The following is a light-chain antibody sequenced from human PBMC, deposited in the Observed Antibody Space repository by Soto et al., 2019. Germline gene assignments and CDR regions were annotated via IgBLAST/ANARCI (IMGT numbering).Light chain of an antibody. CDR1: QRVSSSY. J-gene: IGKJ3*01. CDR3: QQYGNAPFT. V-gene: IGKV3-20*01. CDR2: GAS. Sequence: EIVLTQSPGTLSFAPGERATLTCRASQRVSSSYLAWFQQKPGQAPRLLIYGASSRATGIPDRFSGSGSGTDFTLTISRLEHEDFVVYYCQQYGNAPFTFGPGTKVDIK.